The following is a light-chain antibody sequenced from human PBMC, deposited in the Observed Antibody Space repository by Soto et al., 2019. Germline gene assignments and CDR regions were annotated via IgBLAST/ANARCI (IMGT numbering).Light chain of an antibody. CDR3: SSYTSSNTYV. J-gene: IGLJ1*01. Sequence: QSALTQPASVSGSPGQSITISCTGTSSDVGGYNYVSWYQQHPGKAPKLIIYEVSNRPSGVSNRFSGSKSDNTASLTISGLQAEDEADYYCSSYTSSNTYVFGTGTKLT. V-gene: IGLV2-14*01. CDR2: EVS. CDR1: SSDVGGYNY.